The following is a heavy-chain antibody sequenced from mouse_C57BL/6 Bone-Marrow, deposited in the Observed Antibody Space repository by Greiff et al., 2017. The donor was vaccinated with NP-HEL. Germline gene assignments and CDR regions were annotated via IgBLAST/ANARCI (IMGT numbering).Heavy chain of an antibody. V-gene: IGHV1-64*01. D-gene: IGHD3-2*02. CDR1: GYTFTSYW. CDR3: ASLDSSGYDDY. CDR2: IHPNSGST. J-gene: IGHJ2*01. Sequence: VQLQQPGAELVKPGASVKLSCKASGYTFTSYWMHWVKQRPGQGLEWIGMIHPNSGSTNYNEKFKSKATLTVDKSSSTAYMQLSSLTSEDSAVYYCASLDSSGYDDYWGQGTTLTVSS.